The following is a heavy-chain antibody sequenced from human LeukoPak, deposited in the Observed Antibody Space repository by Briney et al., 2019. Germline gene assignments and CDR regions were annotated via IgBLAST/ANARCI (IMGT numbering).Heavy chain of an antibody. V-gene: IGHV3-23*01. CDR1: GFTFSTHA. CDR2: IGGDGGTT. Sequence: GGSLRLSCAVSGFTFSTHAMTWVRQAPGKGLEWVSVIGGDGGTTLYPDSVKGRFTISRDNSKNIVYLQMNSLRAEDTAVYYCAKTFDSGSYQTTHFDYWGQGTLVTVSS. CDR3: AKTFDSGSYQTTHFDY. J-gene: IGHJ4*02. D-gene: IGHD3-10*01.